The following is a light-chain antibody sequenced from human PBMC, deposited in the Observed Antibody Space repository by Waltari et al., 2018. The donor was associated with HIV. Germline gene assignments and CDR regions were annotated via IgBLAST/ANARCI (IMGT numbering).Light chain of an antibody. Sequence: QSALTQLASVSGSPGQSITISCTGTSSDVGAYNLVSWYQQHPNKAPKLMIFEVTKRPSGVSDRFSGSRSGNTASLTSSGLQTEDEGDYYCCSYTGTGIVFGGGTKLTVL. J-gene: IGLJ2*01. V-gene: IGLV2-23*02. CDR3: CSYTGTGIV. CDR1: SSDVGAYNL. CDR2: EVT.